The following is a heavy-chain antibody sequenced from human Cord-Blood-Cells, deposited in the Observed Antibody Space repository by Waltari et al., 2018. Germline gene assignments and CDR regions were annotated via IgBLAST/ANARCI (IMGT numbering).Heavy chain of an antibody. D-gene: IGHD6-13*01. CDR2: ISYDGSNK. Sequence: QVQLVESGGGVVQPGRSLRLSCAASGFTFSRYAMHWVRQAPGKGLEWVAVISYDGSNKYYADSVKGRFTISRDNSKNTLYLQMNSLRAEDTAVYYCARDPIAAAGDYWGQGTLVTVSS. CDR3: ARDPIAAAGDY. V-gene: IGHV3-30*04. J-gene: IGHJ4*02. CDR1: GFTFSRYA.